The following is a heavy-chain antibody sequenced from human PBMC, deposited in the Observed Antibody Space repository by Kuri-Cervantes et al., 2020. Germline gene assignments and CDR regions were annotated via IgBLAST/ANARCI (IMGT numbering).Heavy chain of an antibody. V-gene: IGHV3-21*01. Sequence: ETLSLTCAVYGGSFSGYYWSWVRQAPGKGLEWVSSISSSSSYIYYADSVKGRSTISRDNSKNTLYLQMNSLRAEDTAVYYCARDASLDFWSGYFGYWGQGTLVTVSS. CDR2: ISSSSSYI. D-gene: IGHD3-3*01. J-gene: IGHJ4*02. CDR1: GGSFSGYY. CDR3: ARDASLDFWSGYFGY.